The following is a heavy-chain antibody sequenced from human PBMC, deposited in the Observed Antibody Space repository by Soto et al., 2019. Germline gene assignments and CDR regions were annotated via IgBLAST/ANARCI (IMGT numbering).Heavy chain of an antibody. CDR2: ISSSSSYI. Sequence: PXESLSLSCAASGFTVSSYSVNWVRQAPGKGLEWVSSISSSSSYIYYADSVKGRFTISRDNAKNSLYLQMNSLRAEDTAVYYCPRGWDTVKNYYYYGMDVWGQGTTVTVSS. V-gene: IGHV3-21*01. CDR1: GFTVSSYS. J-gene: IGHJ6*02. CDR3: PRGWDTVKNYYYYGMDV. D-gene: IGHD4-4*01.